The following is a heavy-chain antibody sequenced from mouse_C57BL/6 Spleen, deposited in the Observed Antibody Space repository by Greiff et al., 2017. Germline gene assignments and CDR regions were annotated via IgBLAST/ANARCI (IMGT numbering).Heavy chain of an antibody. CDR2: INPNYGTT. CDR1: GYSFTDYN. V-gene: IGHV1-39*01. CDR3: ARTHYGSSRAWFAY. Sequence: EVKLQESGPELVKPGASVKISCKASGYSFTDYNMNWVKQSNGKSLEWIGVINPNYGTTSYNQKFKGKATLTVDQSSSTASMQLNSLTSEDSAVYYCARTHYGSSRAWFAYWGQGTLVTVSA. J-gene: IGHJ3*01. D-gene: IGHD1-1*01.